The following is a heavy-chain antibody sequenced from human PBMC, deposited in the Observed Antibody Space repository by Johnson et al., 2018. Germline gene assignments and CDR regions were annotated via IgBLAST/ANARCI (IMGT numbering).Heavy chain of an antibody. CDR3: SRGDFVDAFDI. V-gene: IGHV3-13*01. CDR2: IGTAGDT. Sequence: VQLQESGGGLVQPGGSXRLSCAASGFTFSSYDMHWVRQATGKGLESVPAIGTAGDTYYPGSVKGRFTISRENAKNSFNLQMHSLRAGDTAVYYCSRGDFVDAFDIWGQGTMVTVSS. J-gene: IGHJ3*02. D-gene: IGHD2-21*02. CDR1: GFTFSSYD.